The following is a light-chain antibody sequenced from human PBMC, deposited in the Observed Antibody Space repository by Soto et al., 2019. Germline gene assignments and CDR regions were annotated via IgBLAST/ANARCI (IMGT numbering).Light chain of an antibody. V-gene: IGKV3-20*01. CDR1: QSVRSNY. J-gene: IGKJ2*01. Sequence: EFVLTQSPGTLSLSPGERATLSCRASQSVRSNYLAWYQQKPGQPPRLLIYGASNRATGIADRFSGSGSGTDFTLTISRLEPEDFAVFYCQQYGSSPPYTFGQGTKLEIK. CDR2: GAS. CDR3: QQYGSSPPYT.